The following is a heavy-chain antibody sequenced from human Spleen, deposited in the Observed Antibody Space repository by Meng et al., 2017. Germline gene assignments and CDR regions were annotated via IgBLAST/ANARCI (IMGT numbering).Heavy chain of an antibody. V-gene: IGHV4-34*01. CDR1: AGTFGGYF. CDR2: ISHSGTT. CDR3: ARGPSIRYRKSSQLGK. J-gene: IGHJ4*02. D-gene: IGHD3-16*02. Sequence: QVQLQQWGAGLLKPSETLSLTGGVYAGTFGGYFWSWIRQSPEKGFEWIGEISHSGTTNYNPSLQSRVTLSVDTSNNQVSLHLDSVTAADTAVYYCARGPSIRYRKSSQLGKWGQGTLVTVSS.